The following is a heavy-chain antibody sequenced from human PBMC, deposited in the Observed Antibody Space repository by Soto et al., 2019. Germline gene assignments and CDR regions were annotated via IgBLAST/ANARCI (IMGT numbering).Heavy chain of an antibody. CDR1: GGTFSSYA. CDR2: IIPIFGTA. V-gene: IGHV1-69*13. D-gene: IGHD5-18*01. CDR3: ARDTAMVSPYYYYYGMDV. J-gene: IGHJ6*02. Sequence: SVKVSCKASGGTFSSYAISWVRQASGQGLEWMGGIIPIFGTANYAQKFQGRVTITADESTSTAYMELGSLRSEDTAVYYCARDTAMVSPYYYYYGMDVWGQGTTVTVSS.